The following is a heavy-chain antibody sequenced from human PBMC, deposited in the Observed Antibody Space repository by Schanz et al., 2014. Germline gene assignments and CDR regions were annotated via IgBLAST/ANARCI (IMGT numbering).Heavy chain of an antibody. D-gene: IGHD1-7*01. CDR3: AMGGYQLHH. CDR1: GFTFSSYG. V-gene: IGHV3-NL1*01. CDR2: LTGSGGGT. J-gene: IGHJ4*02. Sequence: QVQLVESGGGVVQPGRSLRLSCAASGFTFSSYGMHWVRQAPGKGPEWVSSLTGSGGGTYYADSVRGRFAISRDNSKNTLYLQMNSLRADDTAVYYCAMGGYQLHHWGQGTLVTVSS.